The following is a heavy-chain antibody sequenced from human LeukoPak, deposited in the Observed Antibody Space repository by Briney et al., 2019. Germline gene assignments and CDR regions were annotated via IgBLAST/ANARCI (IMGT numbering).Heavy chain of an antibody. V-gene: IGHV4-30-2*01. Sequence: SQTLSLTCTVSGGSISSGGYYWSWIRQPPGKGLEWIGYIYHSGSTYYNPSLKSRVTISVDRSKNQFSLELSSVTAADTAVYYCARLRFLVWLYYFDYWGQGTLVTVSS. CDR1: GGSISSGGYY. J-gene: IGHJ4*02. CDR3: ARLRFLVWLYYFDY. CDR2: IYHSGST. D-gene: IGHD3-3*01.